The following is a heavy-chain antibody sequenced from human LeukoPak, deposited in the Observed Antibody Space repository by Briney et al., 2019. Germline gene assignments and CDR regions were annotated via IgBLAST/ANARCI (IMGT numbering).Heavy chain of an antibody. CDR1: GYTFTSYD. Sequence: GASGKVSCKAAGYTFTSYDINWGRQATGQGLEGRGWLQPNSGNAGNAQTYPGRVTITRTTAISTAYRELSSLRSEDTAVYYCARAYRVRQLGGRFDPWGQGTLVTVSS. V-gene: IGHV1-8*01. CDR3: ARAYRVRQLGGRFDP. J-gene: IGHJ5*02. D-gene: IGHD6-13*01. CDR2: LQPNSGNA.